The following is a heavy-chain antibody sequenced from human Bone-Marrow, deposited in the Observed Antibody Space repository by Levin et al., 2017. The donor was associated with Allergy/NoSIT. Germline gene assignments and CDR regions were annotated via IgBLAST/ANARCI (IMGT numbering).Heavy chain of an antibody. CDR2: IYNTGNT. V-gene: IGHV4-28*01. J-gene: IGHJ4*02. Sequence: SQTLSLTCAVSGYSIPNVNWWGWIRQPPGKGLEWVGYIYNTGNTYYNPSLKSRVTMSPDTSKNQFSLELTSVTAVDTAVYYCARKGSKYEFDYWGQGILVTVSS. CDR1: GYSIPNVNW. CDR3: ARKGSKYEFDY. D-gene: IGHD4-11*01.